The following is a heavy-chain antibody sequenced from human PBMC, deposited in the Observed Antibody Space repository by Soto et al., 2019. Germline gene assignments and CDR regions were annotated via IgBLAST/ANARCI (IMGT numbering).Heavy chain of an antibody. D-gene: IGHD6-19*01. V-gene: IGHV4-59*01. CDR2: IYYSGST. Sequence: SETLSLTCTVSGGSISSYYWSWIRQPPGKGLEWIGYIYYSGSTYYNPSLKSRVTISVDTSKNQFSLKLSSVTAADTAVFYCARTKGQWLDYTFDIWGQGTMVTVSS. J-gene: IGHJ3*02. CDR1: GGSISSYY. CDR3: ARTKGQWLDYTFDI.